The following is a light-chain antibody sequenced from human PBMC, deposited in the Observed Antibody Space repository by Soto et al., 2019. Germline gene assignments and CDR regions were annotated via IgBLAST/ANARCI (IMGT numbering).Light chain of an antibody. CDR1: QSVSSY. V-gene: IGKV3-11*01. CDR2: DAS. Sequence: EIVLTQSPATLSLSPGEGATLSWRASQSVSSYLAWYQQKPGQAPRLLIYDASNRATGIPARFSGSGSGTDFTLTINSLEPEDSAVYYCQQRSNWPSITFGQGTRLEIK. J-gene: IGKJ5*01. CDR3: QQRSNWPSIT.